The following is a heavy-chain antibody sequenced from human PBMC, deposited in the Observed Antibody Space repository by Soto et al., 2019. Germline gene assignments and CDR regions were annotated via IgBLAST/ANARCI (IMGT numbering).Heavy chain of an antibody. J-gene: IGHJ4*02. Sequence: QVQLQQWGAGLLKPSETLSLRCVVNSGSFSGYYWTWIRQTPGKGLEWIGEISHSGSTNYNPSLMSRVTMSADTFKKQFSLRMTSVTAAVTALYFCARGYASSRRYLPLLDYWGQGTLVTVSS. CDR2: ISHSGST. V-gene: IGHV4-34*01. CDR3: ARGYASSRRYLPLLDY. D-gene: IGHD3-16*02. CDR1: SGSFSGYY.